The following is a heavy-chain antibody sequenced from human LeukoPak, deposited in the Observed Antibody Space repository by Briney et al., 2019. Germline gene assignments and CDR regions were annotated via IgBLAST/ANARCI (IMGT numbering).Heavy chain of an antibody. CDR3: AARLSYDILTDHSEY. D-gene: IGHD3-9*01. CDR1: GFTFSSYS. Sequence: GGSLRLSCAASGFTFSSYSMNWVRQAPGKGLEWVSSISSSSSYIYYADSVKGRFTISRDNAKNSLYLQMNGLRAEDTAVYYCAARLSYDILTDHSEYWGQGTLVTVSS. V-gene: IGHV3-21*01. CDR2: ISSSSSYI. J-gene: IGHJ4*02.